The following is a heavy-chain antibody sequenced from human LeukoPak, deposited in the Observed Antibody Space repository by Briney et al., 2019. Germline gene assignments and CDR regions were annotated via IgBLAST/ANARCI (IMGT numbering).Heavy chain of an antibody. CDR1: GGSISSGGYY. CDR2: IYTSGST. CDR3: AREAGYCSSTSCQPKPYYYYYYMDV. D-gene: IGHD2-2*01. V-gene: IGHV4-61*02. Sequence: SQTLSLTCTVSGGSISSGGYYWSWIRQPPGKGLEWIVRIYTSGSTNYNPSLKSRVTISVDTSKNQFSLKLSSVTAADTAVYYCAREAGYCSSTSCQPKPYYYYYYMDVWGKGTTVTVSS. J-gene: IGHJ6*03.